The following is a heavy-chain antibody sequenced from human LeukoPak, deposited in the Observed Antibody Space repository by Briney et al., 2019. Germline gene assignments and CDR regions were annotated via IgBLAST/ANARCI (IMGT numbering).Heavy chain of an antibody. CDR3: AREGFTGGYCSSTSCHFDP. V-gene: IGHV3-74*01. CDR2: INSDGSST. CDR1: GFTFSSYW. D-gene: IGHD2-2*01. J-gene: IGHJ5*02. Sequence: GGSLRLSCAASGFTFSSYWMHWVRQAPGKGLVWVSRINSDGSSTSYADSVKGRFTISRDNAKNTLYLQMNSLRAEDTAVYYCAREGFTGGYCSSTSCHFDPWGQGTLVTVSS.